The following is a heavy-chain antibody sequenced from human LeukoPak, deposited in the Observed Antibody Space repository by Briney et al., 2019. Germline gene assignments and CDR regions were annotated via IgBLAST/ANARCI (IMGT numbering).Heavy chain of an antibody. Sequence: ASVKVSCKASGYTFANYGISWVRQAPGQGLEWMGWISAYNGHTKYAQKVQGRVTMTRDTSTSTAYMELRSLRSDDTAVYYCARDGHRRYHYDSSGREDAFDIWGQGTMVTVSS. D-gene: IGHD3-22*01. CDR3: ARDGHRRYHYDSSGREDAFDI. V-gene: IGHV1-18*01. J-gene: IGHJ3*02. CDR1: GYTFANYG. CDR2: ISAYNGHT.